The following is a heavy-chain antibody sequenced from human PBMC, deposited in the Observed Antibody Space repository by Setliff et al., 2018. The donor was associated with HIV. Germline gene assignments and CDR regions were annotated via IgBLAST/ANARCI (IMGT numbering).Heavy chain of an antibody. D-gene: IGHD3-22*01. CDR3: AREGGSSGYCGYFDY. J-gene: IGHJ4*02. V-gene: IGHV4-39*02. CDR2: INYRGNT. Sequence: PSETLSLTCTVSGGSSSTSCYYWGWIRQPPGKGLEWIGSINYRGNTYYNPSLKSRAAISVDTSKNQISLKLSSVTAADTAVYYCAREGGSSGYCGYFDYWGQGTLVTVSS. CDR1: GGSSSTSCYY.